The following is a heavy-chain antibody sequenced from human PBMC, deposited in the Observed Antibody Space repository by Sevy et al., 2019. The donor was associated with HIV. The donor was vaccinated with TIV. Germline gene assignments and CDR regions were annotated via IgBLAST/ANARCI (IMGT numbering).Heavy chain of an antibody. CDR3: ARQDPTYYYGMDV. CDR2: SYPGDSDT. D-gene: IGHD1-1*01. J-gene: IGHJ6*02. Sequence: GESLKISCKGSGYSFTSYWIGWVRQMPGKGLEWMGISYPGDSDTRYSPSFQGQVTTSADKSINPAYLQWSSLKASDTAMYYCARQDPTYYYGMDVWGQGTTVTVSS. CDR1: GYSFTSYW. V-gene: IGHV5-51*01.